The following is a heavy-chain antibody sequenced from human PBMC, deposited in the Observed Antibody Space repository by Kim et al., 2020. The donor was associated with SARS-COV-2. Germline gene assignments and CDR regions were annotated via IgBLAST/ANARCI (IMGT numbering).Heavy chain of an antibody. CDR1: GYTFTNYD. CDR3: ASTGNASPVGGFACHV. V-gene: IGHV1-8*01. D-gene: IGHD3-10*01. CDR2: VNPNTGDT. J-gene: IGHJ6*01. Sequence: ASVKVSCTASGYTFTNYDINWVRQATGQGLEWMGWVNPNTGDTASAQKFQGRISMTRNTSISTAYLELSSLTSEDTAMYYCASTGNASPVGGFACHVWG.